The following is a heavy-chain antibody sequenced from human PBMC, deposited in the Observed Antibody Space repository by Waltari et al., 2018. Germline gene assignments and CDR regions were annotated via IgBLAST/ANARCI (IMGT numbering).Heavy chain of an antibody. D-gene: IGHD1-1*01. CDR2: INAGNGNT. Sequence: QVQLVQSGAEVKKPGASVKVSCKASGYTFTSYAMHWVRRAPGQRLEWMGWINAGNGNTKYSQKFQGRVTITRDTSASTAYMELSSLRSEDTAVYYCARGERENYWYFDLWGRGTLVTVSS. CDR1: GYTFTSYA. CDR3: ARGERENYWYFDL. V-gene: IGHV1-3*01. J-gene: IGHJ2*01.